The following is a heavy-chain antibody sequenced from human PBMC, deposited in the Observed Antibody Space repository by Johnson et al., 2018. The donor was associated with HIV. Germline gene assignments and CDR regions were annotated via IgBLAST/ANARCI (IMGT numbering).Heavy chain of an antibody. Sequence: QVQLVESGGGVVRPGGSLRLSCAASGFTFSSYAMNWVRQAPGKGLEWVAVISYDGSNKYYADSVKGRFTISRDNSKNTLYLQMNSLRAEDTAVYYCARALTTDAFDIWGQGTMVTVSS. V-gene: IGHV3-30-3*01. D-gene: IGHD4-17*01. CDR1: GFTFSSYA. J-gene: IGHJ3*02. CDR2: ISYDGSNK. CDR3: ARALTTDAFDI.